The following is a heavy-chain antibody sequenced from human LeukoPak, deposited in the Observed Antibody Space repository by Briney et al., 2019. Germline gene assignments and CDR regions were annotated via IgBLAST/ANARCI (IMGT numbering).Heavy chain of an antibody. D-gene: IGHD3-3*01. V-gene: IGHV4-34*01. CDR1: GGSFSGYY. Sequence: PSETLSLTCAVYGGSFSGYYWSWISQPPGKGLEWIGEINHSGSTNYTPSLKSRVTISVDTSKNQFSLKLSSVTAADTAVYYCARGTLDPILDYWGQGTLVTVSS. CDR3: ARGTLDPILDY. CDR2: INHSGST. J-gene: IGHJ4*02.